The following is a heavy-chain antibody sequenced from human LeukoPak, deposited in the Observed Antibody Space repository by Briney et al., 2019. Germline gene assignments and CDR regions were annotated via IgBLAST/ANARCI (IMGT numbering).Heavy chain of an antibody. J-gene: IGHJ2*01. D-gene: IGHD6-19*01. CDR1: RYTFTSYY. Sequence: ASVKVSCKASRYTFTSYYMHWVRQAPGQGLEWMGIINPSGGSTSCAQKFQGRVTMTRDTSTSTVYMELSSLRSEDTAVYYCARYGFSSGGLQGYWYFDLWGRGTLVTVSS. V-gene: IGHV1-46*01. CDR2: INPSGGST. CDR3: ARYGFSSGGLQGYWYFDL.